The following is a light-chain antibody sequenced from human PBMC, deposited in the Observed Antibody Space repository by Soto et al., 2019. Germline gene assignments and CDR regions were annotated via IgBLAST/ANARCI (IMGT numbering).Light chain of an antibody. V-gene: IGLV1-47*01. J-gene: IGLJ3*02. CDR3: AAWDDTRNGQG. CDR2: RNN. Sequence: QSVLTQPPSASGTPGQRVSISCSGSRSNIGRNYVYWYQQLPGTAPKLLIQRNNERPSGVPDRFSGSKSGTSVSLAISGLRSEDEATYYCAAWDDTRNGQGFGGGTQLTVL. CDR1: RSNIGRNY.